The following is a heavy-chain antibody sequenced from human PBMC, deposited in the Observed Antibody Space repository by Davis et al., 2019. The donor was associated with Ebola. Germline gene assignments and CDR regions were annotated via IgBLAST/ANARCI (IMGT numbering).Heavy chain of an antibody. D-gene: IGHD2-15*01. CDR3: ASSTLGYCSGGSCYSFDY. V-gene: IGHV4-34*01. J-gene: IGHJ4*02. CDR2: INHSGST. CDR1: GGSFSGYY. Sequence: SETLSLTCAVYGGSFSGYYWSWIRQPPGKGLEWIGEINHSGSTNYNPSLKSRVTISVDTSKNQFSLKLSSVTAADTAVYYCASSTLGYCSGGSCYSFDYWGQGTLVTVSS.